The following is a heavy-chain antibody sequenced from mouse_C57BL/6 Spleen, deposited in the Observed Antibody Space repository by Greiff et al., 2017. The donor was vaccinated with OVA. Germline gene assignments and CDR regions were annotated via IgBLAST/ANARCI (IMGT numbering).Heavy chain of an antibody. V-gene: IGHV2-2*01. Sequence: VMLVESGPGLVQPSQSLSITCTVSGFSLTSYGVHWVRQSPGKGLEWLGVIWSGGSTDYNAAFIPRLSISKDNSKSQVFFKMNSLQADDTAIYYCARSITTVWYFDVWGTGTTVTVSS. CDR1: GFSLTSYG. J-gene: IGHJ1*03. CDR3: ARSITTVWYFDV. CDR2: IWSGGST. D-gene: IGHD1-1*01.